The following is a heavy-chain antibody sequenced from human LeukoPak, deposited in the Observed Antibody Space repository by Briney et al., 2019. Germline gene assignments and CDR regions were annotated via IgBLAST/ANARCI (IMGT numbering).Heavy chain of an antibody. J-gene: IGHJ3*02. V-gene: IGHV3-7*01. CDR2: IKQDGSEK. CDR1: GFTFSSYW. D-gene: IGHD2-2*01. Sequence: PGGSLRLSCAASGFTFSSYWMSWVRQAPGKGLEWVANIKQDGSEKYYVDSVKGRFTISRDNAKNSLYLQMNSLRAEDTAVYYCARDLAQPETPDDAFDIWGQGTMVTVSS. CDR3: ARDLAQPETPDDAFDI.